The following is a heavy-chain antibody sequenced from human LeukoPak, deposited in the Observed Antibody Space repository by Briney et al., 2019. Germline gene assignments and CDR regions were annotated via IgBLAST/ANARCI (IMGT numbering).Heavy chain of an antibody. D-gene: IGHD3-3*01. CDR2: ISSTGFTL. V-gene: IGHV3-48*03. J-gene: IGHJ4*02. Sequence: PGGSLRLSCAASGFTFSSYEMNWVRQAPGKGLEWVSSISSTGFTLNYADSVTGRFTISRDNAKNSLYLQMNSLRAEDTAVYYCASPPRNFWYWGQGTLDTVSS. CDR3: ASPPRNFWY. CDR1: GFTFSSYE.